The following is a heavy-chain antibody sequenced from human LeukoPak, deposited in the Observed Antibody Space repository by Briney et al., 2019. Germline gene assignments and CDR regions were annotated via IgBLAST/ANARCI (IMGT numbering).Heavy chain of an antibody. Sequence: PGGSLRLSCAASGFTFSSYGMHWVRQAPGKGLEWVAVIWYDGSNKYYADSVKGRFTISRDNSKNTLYLQMNSLRAEDTAVYYCARDQRAARLWEEGFDYWGQGTLVTVSS. CDR3: ARDQRAARLWEEGFDY. V-gene: IGHV3-33*01. D-gene: IGHD6-6*01. J-gene: IGHJ4*02. CDR2: IWYDGSNK. CDR1: GFTFSSYG.